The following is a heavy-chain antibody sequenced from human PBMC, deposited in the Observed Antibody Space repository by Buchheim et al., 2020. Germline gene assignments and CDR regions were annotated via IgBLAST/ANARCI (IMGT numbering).Heavy chain of an antibody. CDR2: ISSRSTSYI. D-gene: IGHD4-17*01. V-gene: IGHV3-21*01. CDR1: GFTFSHFS. J-gene: IGHJ4*02. CDR3: TREGLDYVGLSDY. Sequence: EVQLVESGGGLVKPGGSLRLSCAASGFTFSHFSMNWVRQAPGRGLEWVSSISSRSTSYIYYADSVKGRFTISRDNAGNFLYLQMNSLRAEDTAVYYCTREGLDYVGLSDYWGRGTL.